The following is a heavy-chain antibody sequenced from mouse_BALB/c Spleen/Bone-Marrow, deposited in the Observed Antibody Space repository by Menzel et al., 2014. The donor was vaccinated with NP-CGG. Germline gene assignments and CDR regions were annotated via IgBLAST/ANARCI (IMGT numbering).Heavy chain of an antibody. Sequence: VQLQQSGAELARPGASVKMSCKASGYTFTSYTMHWVKQRPGQGLEWIGYINPSSGYTNYNQKFKDKATLIADKSSSTAYMQLSSLTSEDSAVYYCARSNGNYVLAYWGQGTLVTVSA. J-gene: IGHJ3*01. D-gene: IGHD2-1*01. CDR2: INPSSGYT. CDR1: GYTFTSYT. V-gene: IGHV1-4*01. CDR3: ARSNGNYVLAY.